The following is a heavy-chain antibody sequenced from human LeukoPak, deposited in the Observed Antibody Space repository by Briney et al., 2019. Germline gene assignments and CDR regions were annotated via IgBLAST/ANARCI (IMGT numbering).Heavy chain of an antibody. J-gene: IGHJ4*02. CDR2: ISYSGST. CDR3: ARSSSAHYYDSSGYLPSHFDY. CDR1: GGSISSYY. V-gene: IGHV4-59*01. D-gene: IGHD3-22*01. Sequence: SETLSLTCTVSGGSISSYYWSWIRQPPGKGLEWIGYISYSGSTNYNPSLKSRVTISVDTSKNQFSLKLSSVSAADTAVYCCARSSSAHYYDSSGYLPSHFDYWGQGTLVTVSS.